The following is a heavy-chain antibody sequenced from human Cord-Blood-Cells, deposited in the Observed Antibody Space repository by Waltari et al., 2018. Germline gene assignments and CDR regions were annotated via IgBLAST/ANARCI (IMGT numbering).Heavy chain of an antibody. Sequence: QLQLQESGPGLVKPSETLSLTCTVSGGSISSSCYNLGGTSPPPGQGLEWIGSIYYSGITYYNPSLKSRVTISVDTSKNQFSLKLSSVTAADTAVYYCARLTLGLYDFWSGSHHYFDYWGQGTLVTVSS. CDR2: IYYSGIT. V-gene: IGHV4-39*01. CDR1: GGSISSSCYN. J-gene: IGHJ4*02. CDR3: ARLTLGLYDFWSGSHHYFDY. D-gene: IGHD3-3*01.